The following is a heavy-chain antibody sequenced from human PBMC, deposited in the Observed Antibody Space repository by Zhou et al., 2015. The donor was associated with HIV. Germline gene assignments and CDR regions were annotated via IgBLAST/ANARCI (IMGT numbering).Heavy chain of an antibody. CDR2: IIPIFGTT. D-gene: IGHD5-24*01. V-gene: IGHV1-69*01. J-gene: IGHJ6*02. CDR1: GYFFTGYY. Sequence: QVQVVQSGAEVKKPGASVNVSCKTSGYFFTGYYIHWVRQAPGQGLEWLGGIIPIFGTTHYAQKFQDRVTIIAEELTSTAYIELTRLRTEDTAIYYCARVDRAEQGYKGADYYYFGMDVWGQGTTVTVSS. CDR3: ARVDRAEQGYKGADYYYFGMDV.